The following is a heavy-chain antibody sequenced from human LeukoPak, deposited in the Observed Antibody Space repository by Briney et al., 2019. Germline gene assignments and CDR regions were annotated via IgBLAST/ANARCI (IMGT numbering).Heavy chain of an antibody. J-gene: IGHJ6*03. CDR1: GFTFSSYS. CDR3: ARAPDCSGGSCYVYYYMDV. Sequence: PGGSLRLSCAASGFTFSSYSMNWVRQAPGKGLEWVSSISSSSSYIYYADSVKGRFTISRDNAKNSLYLQMNSLRAEDTAVYYCARAPDCSGGSCYVYYYMDVWGKGTTVTISS. CDR2: ISSSSSYI. V-gene: IGHV3-21*01. D-gene: IGHD2-15*01.